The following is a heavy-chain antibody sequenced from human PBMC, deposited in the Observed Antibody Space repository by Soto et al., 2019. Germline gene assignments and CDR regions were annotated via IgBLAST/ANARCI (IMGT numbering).Heavy chain of an antibody. CDR3: ARHPASYYDSSGYYHYYFDY. CDR1: GGTFSSYA. V-gene: IGHV1-69*13. D-gene: IGHD3-22*01. Sequence: SVKVSCKAPGGTFSSYAISWVRQAPGQGLEWMGGIIPIFGTANYAQKFQGRVTITADESTSTAYMELSSLRSEDTAVYYCARHPASYYDSSGYYHYYFDYWGQGTLVTVSS. J-gene: IGHJ4*02. CDR2: IIPIFGTA.